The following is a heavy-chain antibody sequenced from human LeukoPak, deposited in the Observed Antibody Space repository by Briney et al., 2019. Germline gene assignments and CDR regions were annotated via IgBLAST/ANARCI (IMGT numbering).Heavy chain of an antibody. V-gene: IGHV3-20*04. D-gene: IGHD6-19*01. J-gene: IGHJ4*02. CDR1: GFTFDDYG. Sequence: GGSLRLSCAASGFTFDDYGMSWVRQVPGRGLEGGSGITWKADNTGYAEAVQGRFPISRDNAKNSLSLQMNSLRAEDTALYYCARDWRSGYSIDNWGQGTLVTVSS. CDR3: ARDWRSGYSIDN. CDR2: ITWKADNT.